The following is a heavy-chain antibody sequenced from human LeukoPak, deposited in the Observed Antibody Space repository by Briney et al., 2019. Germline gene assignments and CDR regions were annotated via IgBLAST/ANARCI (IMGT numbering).Heavy chain of an antibody. CDR2: ISGSGGST. D-gene: IGHD2-21*01. V-gene: IGHV3-23*01. CDR3: AKAPVTTCRGAYCYPFDY. Sequence: ETLSLTCTVSGGSISSSSYYWGWVRQAPGKGLEWVSAISGSGGSTHYADSVKGRFTISRDNSKNTLYLQMNSLRAEDTAVYYCAKAPVTTCRGAYCYPFDYWGQGTLVTVSS. CDR1: GGSISSSSYY. J-gene: IGHJ4*02.